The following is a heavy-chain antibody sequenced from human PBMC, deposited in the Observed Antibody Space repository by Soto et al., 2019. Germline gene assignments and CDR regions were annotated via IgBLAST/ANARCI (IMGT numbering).Heavy chain of an antibody. CDR3: ARDQFYYYDSFGRPLYGLDI. V-gene: IGHV3-49*03. CDR2: IRSKAYGGTT. D-gene: IGHD3-22*01. CDR1: GFTFGDYA. Sequence: HPGGSLRLSCTASGFTFGDYAMSWFRQAPGKGLEWVGFIRSKAYGGTTEYAASVKGRFTISRDDSKSIAYLQMNSLGAEDTAVYFCARDQFYYYDSFGRPLYGLDIWGQGTMVTVSS. J-gene: IGHJ3*02.